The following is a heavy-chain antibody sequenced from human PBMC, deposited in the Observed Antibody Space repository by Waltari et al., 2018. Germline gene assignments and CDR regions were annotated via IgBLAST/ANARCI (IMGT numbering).Heavy chain of an antibody. V-gene: IGHV1-69*05. J-gene: IGHJ4*02. CDR2: FIPVLGKT. D-gene: IGHD2-2*01. CDR1: VATFSSYV. Sequence: QVQLVQSGAEVKKPGSSVKVSCKASVATFSSYVITWVRQAPGQGLEWMGGFIPVLGKTNYAQKFQGRVTISTDVSTTTAYIDLSRLRSDDTAVYYCARGWLEVGPFDYWGQGTLVTVSS. CDR3: ARGWLEVGPFDY.